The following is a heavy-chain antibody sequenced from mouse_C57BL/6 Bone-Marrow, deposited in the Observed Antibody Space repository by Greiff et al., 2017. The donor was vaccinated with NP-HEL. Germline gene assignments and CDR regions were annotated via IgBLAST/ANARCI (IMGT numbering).Heavy chain of an antibody. CDR2: ISTYYGDA. Sequence: VQLQQSGPELVRPGVSVKISCKGSGYTFTDYAMHWVKQSPAKSLEWIGVISTYYGDANYKQKFKDKATMTVDTSSSTAYMKLGRLTSEDSAVYYGALDAPYYLDYWGQGTTLTVSS. CDR3: ALDAPYYLDY. J-gene: IGHJ2*01. CDR1: GYTFTDYA. V-gene: IGHV1-67*01.